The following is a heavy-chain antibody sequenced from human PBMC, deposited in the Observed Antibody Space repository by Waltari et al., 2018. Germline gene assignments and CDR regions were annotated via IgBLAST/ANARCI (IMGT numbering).Heavy chain of an antibody. D-gene: IGHD3-10*01. CDR2: IIPIFGTA. CDR1: GGTFSSYA. Sequence: QVQLVQSGAEVKKPGSSVTVSCTASGGTFSSYAISWVRQAPGPGLEWKGGIIPIFGTANYAQKFQGRVTITADESTSTAYMELSSLRSEDTAVYYCANYYYGSGSYYAAGGFDPWGQGTLVTVSS. V-gene: IGHV1-69*01. CDR3: ANYYYGSGSYYAAGGFDP. J-gene: IGHJ5*02.